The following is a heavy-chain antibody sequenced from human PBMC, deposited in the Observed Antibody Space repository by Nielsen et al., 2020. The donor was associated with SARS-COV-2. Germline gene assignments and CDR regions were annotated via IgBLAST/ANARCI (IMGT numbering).Heavy chain of an antibody. D-gene: IGHD4-23*01. CDR1: GYMFSSFY. CDR3: ARDGCTVVTFGTCYYGMDV. Sequence: ASVKVSCKASGYMFSSFYLHWVRQAPGQGLEWMGIINPSGGSTSYAQKFQGRVTMTRDTSTSTVYMELSSLRSEDTAVYYCARDGCTVVTFGTCYYGMDVWGQGTTVTVSS. V-gene: IGHV1-46*01. CDR2: INPSGGST. J-gene: IGHJ6*02.